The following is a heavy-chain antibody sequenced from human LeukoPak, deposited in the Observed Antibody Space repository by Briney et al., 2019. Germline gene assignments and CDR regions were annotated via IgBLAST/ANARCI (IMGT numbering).Heavy chain of an antibody. D-gene: IGHD1-1*01. J-gene: IGHJ4*02. CDR1: GFTFSVYS. CDR3: ARSVEGHLDY. CDR2: MTSDTRTI. V-gene: IGHV3-48*04. Sequence: GGSLRLSCAASGFTFSVYSMNWIRQAPGKGLEWISHMTSDTRTIHYSDSVKGRFTISRDNTRNSLDLQMHSLRAEDTALYYCARSVEGHLDYWGQGTLVTVSS.